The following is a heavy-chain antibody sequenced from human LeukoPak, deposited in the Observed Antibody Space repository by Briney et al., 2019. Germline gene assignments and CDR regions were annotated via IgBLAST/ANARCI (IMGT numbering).Heavy chain of an antibody. Sequence: SETLSLTCTVSGGSISSSSYYWGWIRQPPGKGLEWIGSIYYSGSTYYNPSLKSRVTISVDTSKNQFSLKLSSVTAADTAVYYCTRSHFVWGGGNSDPDYFDYWGQGTLVTVSS. V-gene: IGHV4-39*01. CDR3: TRSHFVWGGGNSDPDYFDY. J-gene: IGHJ4*02. CDR2: IYYSGST. D-gene: IGHD4-23*01. CDR1: GGSISSSSYY.